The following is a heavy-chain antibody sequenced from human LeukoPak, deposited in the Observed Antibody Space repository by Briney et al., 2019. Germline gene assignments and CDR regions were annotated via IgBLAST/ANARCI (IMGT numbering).Heavy chain of an antibody. CDR2: IYYSGST. CDR1: GGSISSSSYY. Sequence: SETLSLTCTVSGGSISSSSYYWGWLRQPPGKGLEWIGSIYYSGSTYYNPSLKSRVTISVDTSKNQFSLKLSSVTAADTAVYYCARAAAYNLDHWGQGTPVIVSS. D-gene: IGHD6-13*01. CDR3: ARAAAYNLDH. V-gene: IGHV4-39*07. J-gene: IGHJ4*02.